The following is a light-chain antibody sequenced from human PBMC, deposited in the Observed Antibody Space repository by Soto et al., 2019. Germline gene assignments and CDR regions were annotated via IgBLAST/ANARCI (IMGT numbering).Light chain of an antibody. CDR1: SSDIGGYNS. V-gene: IGLV2-8*01. J-gene: IGLJ1*01. CDR2: EVN. CDR3: CSLTTSHTYV. Sequence: QSALTQPPSASGSPGQSVTISCTGTSSDIGGYNSVSWYQQHPGKAPRLMIYEVNKRPSGVPDRFSGSKSGYTASLTISGLQADDEADYYCCSLTTSHTYVFGSGTKVTVL.